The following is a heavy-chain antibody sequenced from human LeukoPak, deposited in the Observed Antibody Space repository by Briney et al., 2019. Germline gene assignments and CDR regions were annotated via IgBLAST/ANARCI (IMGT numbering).Heavy chain of an antibody. D-gene: IGHD7-27*01. J-gene: IGHJ5*02. CDR2: IYHSGST. CDR3: ARAISFMGTPNWFDP. V-gene: IGHV4-38-2*02. Sequence: SETLSLTCTVSGYSISSGYYWDWIRQPPGKGLEWIGSIYHSGSTYYNPSLKSRVTISVDTSKNQFSLKLSSVTAADTAVYYCARAISFMGTPNWFDPWGQGTLVTVSS. CDR1: GYSISSGYY.